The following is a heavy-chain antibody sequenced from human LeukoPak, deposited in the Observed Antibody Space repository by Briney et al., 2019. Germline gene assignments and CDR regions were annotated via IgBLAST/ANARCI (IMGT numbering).Heavy chain of an antibody. CDR1: GYSFTDFW. Sequence: GESLKISCKGSGYSFTDFWIGWVRQMPGKGLEWMGIIYPGDSDTRYSPSFQGQVTISADKSISTAYLQWSSLKASDTAMYYCARVTWTYSSNGRSGFDYWGQGTLVTVSS. CDR3: ARVTWTYSSNGRSGFDY. V-gene: IGHV5-51*01. CDR2: IYPGDSDT. D-gene: IGHD6-13*01. J-gene: IGHJ4*02.